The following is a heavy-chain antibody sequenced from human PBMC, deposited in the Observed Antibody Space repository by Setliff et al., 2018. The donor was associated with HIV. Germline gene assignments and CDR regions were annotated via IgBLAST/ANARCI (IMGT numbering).Heavy chain of an antibody. D-gene: IGHD1-26*01. Sequence: GESLTISCKGSEYSFTNNWIGWVRQMPGKGLEWMVIIYPGDSDIRYSPSFQGQVTISADKAISTAYLQWSSLKASDTGMYYCARAGRGGGSYWTFDYWGQGTLVTVSS. V-gene: IGHV5-51*01. CDR3: ARAGRGGGSYWTFDY. CDR2: IYPGDSDI. J-gene: IGHJ4*02. CDR1: EYSFTNNW.